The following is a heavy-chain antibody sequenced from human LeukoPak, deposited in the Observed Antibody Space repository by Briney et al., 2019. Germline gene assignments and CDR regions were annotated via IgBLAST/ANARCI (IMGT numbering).Heavy chain of an antibody. CDR3: ARDGSAAGYSSRGDYSYMDV. CDR1: GGSFSGYY. V-gene: IGHV4-34*01. J-gene: IGHJ6*03. D-gene: IGHD6-13*01. CDR2: INHSGST. Sequence: TSETLSLTCAVYGGSFSGYYWSWIRQPPGKGLEWIGEINHSGSTNYNPSLKSRVTISVDTSKNQFSLKLSSVTAADTAVYYCARDGSAAGYSSRGDYSYMDVWGKGTTVTISS.